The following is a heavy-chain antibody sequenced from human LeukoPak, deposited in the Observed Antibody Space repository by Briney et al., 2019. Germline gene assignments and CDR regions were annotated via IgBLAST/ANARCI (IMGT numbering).Heavy chain of an antibody. V-gene: IGHV4-31*03. Sequence: PSETLSLTCTVSGGSISSGGYYWSWIRQHPGKGLEWIGYIYYSGSTYYNPSLKSRVTISVDTSKNQFSLKLSSVTAADTAVYYCAKDWAEQWLVQGYYYYGMDVWGQGTTVTVSS. CDR1: GGSISSGGYY. CDR3: AKDWAEQWLVQGYYYYGMDV. D-gene: IGHD6-19*01. J-gene: IGHJ6*02. CDR2: IYYSGST.